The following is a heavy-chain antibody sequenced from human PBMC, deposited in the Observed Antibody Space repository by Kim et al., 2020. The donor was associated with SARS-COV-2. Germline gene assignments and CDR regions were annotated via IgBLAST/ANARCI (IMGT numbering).Heavy chain of an antibody. CDR3: ARASCSSTSCYQIDP. Sequence: NPPLKSRVTMSVDTSKNQFSLKLSSVTAADTAVYYCARASCSSTSCYQIDPWGQGTLVTVSS. J-gene: IGHJ5*02. V-gene: IGHV4-4*07. D-gene: IGHD2-2*01.